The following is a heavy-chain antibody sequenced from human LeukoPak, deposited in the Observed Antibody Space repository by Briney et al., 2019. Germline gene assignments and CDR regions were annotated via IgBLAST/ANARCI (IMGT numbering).Heavy chain of an antibody. V-gene: IGHV1-69*05. D-gene: IGHD5-18*01. CDR2: IIPIFGTS. J-gene: IGHJ4*02. Sequence: SVKVSCKVSGYTLTELSMHWVRQAPGKGLEWMGGIIPIFGTSNYAQKFQGRVTITTDESTSTAYMELSSLRSEDTAVYYCARGTTGYSYGPFDYWGQGTLVTVSS. CDR3: ARGTTGYSYGPFDY. CDR1: GYTLTELS.